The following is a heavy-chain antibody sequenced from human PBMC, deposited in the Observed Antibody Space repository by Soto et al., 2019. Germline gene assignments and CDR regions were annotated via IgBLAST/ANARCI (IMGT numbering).Heavy chain of an antibody. J-gene: IGHJ6*02. CDR1: GFTFSNYG. CDR3: ARDQDGTIFRNYYYGLDV. CDR2: IWYDGSNR. D-gene: IGHD3-3*01. V-gene: IGHV3-33*01. Sequence: QVQLVESGGGVVQPGRSLRLSCAASGFTFSNYGMHWVRQAPGKGLEWVAFIWYDGSNRYYADSVEGRITISRDNSKNTXCLQLNSLRAEDTALYYCARDQDGTIFRNYYYGLDVWGQGTTVTVSS.